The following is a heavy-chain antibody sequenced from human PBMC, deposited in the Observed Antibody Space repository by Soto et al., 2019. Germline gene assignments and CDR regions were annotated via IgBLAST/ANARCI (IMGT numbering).Heavy chain of an antibody. CDR1: GFTFSSYA. D-gene: IGHD1-26*01. CDR3: AKDRVGATSPYRPYYFDY. CDR2: ISGSGGGT. V-gene: IGHV3-23*01. Sequence: GGSLRLSCAASGFTFSSYAMSWVRQAPGKGLEWVSAISGSGGGTYYADSVKGRFTISRDNSKNTLYLQMNSLRAEDTAVYYCAKDRVGATSPYRPYYFDYWGQGTLVTVSS. J-gene: IGHJ4*02.